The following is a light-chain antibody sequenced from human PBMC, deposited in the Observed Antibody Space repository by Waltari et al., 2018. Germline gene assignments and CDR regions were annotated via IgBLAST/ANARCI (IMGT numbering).Light chain of an antibody. Sequence: SSELTQPPSVSVSPGQTARITCSGDALPKQFAYWYQQKPGQAPVLVIYNDTERPSGIPERFSGSSSGTTVTLTVTGVQAEDEADYYCQSADSSGPYVVFGGGTKLTVL. CDR3: QSADSSGPYVV. CDR1: ALPKQF. V-gene: IGLV3-25*03. CDR2: NDT. J-gene: IGLJ2*01.